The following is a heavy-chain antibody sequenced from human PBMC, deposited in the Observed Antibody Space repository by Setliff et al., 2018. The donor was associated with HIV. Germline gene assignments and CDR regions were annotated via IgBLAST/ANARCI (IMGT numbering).Heavy chain of an antibody. J-gene: IGHJ6*02. CDR3: AKSGVRPHPSHDYYYYGMDV. Sequence: GGSLRLSCAASGFTFSSYGMHWVRQAPGKGLEWVAVIWYDGSNKYYADSVEGRFTISRDNSKNMLYLQTNSLRAEDTAVYYCAKSGVRPHPSHDYYYYGMDVWGQGTTVTVSS. V-gene: IGHV3-33*06. CDR2: IWYDGSNK. D-gene: IGHD1-1*01. CDR1: GFTFSSYG.